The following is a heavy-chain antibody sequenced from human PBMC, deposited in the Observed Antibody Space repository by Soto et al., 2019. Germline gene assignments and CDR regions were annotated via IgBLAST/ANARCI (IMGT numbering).Heavy chain of an antibody. CDR2: ISGSGGST. J-gene: IGHJ4*02. V-gene: IGHV3-23*01. Sequence: GGSQRRSCAASGFTFSSYAMSWVRQAPGKGLEWVSAISGSGGSTYYADSVKGRFTISRDNSKNTLYLQMNSLRAEDTAVYYCAKDFNLAGTWFYWGQGTLVTVSS. D-gene: IGHD6-13*01. CDR1: GFTFSSYA. CDR3: AKDFNLAGTWFY.